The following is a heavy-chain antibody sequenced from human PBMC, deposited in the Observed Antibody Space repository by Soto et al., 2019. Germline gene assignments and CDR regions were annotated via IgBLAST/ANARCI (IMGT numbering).Heavy chain of an antibody. Sequence: QVQLVQTGREVKRPGASVKVSCKASGYTFNMYDINWVRQAPGQGLEWMGWINAYTGNIDYAPKFQGRVTMTTETSTSTALMELRSLRSDDTAIYYCARGRRYDIVTRIYYSKGLDAWGQGTTVTVSS. CDR1: GYTFNMYD. V-gene: IGHV1-18*01. D-gene: IGHD3-9*01. CDR2: INAYTGNI. CDR3: ARGRRYDIVTRIYYSKGLDA. J-gene: IGHJ6*02.